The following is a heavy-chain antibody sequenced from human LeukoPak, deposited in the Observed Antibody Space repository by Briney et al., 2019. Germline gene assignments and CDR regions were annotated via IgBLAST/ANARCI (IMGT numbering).Heavy chain of an antibody. CDR1: GFTVSSNY. D-gene: IGHD5-18*01. V-gene: IGHV3-53*01. J-gene: IGHJ4*02. CDR2: IYSGGST. Sequence: PGGSLRLSCAASGFTVSSNYMSWVRQAPGKGLEWVSVIYSGGSTYYADSVKGRFTISRDNSKNTLYLQMNSLRAEDTAVYYCAKEDTVGSIDYWGQGTLVTVSS. CDR3: AKEDTVGSIDY.